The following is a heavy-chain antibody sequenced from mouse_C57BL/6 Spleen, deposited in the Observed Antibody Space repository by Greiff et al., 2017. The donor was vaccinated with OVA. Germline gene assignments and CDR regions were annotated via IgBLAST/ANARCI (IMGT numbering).Heavy chain of an antibody. CDR1: GFSFNTYA. CDR3: VRQPFAY. Sequence: EVQGVESGGGLVQPKGSLKLSCAASGFSFNTYAMNWVRQAPGKGLECVARIRSKSNNYATYYADSVKDRFTISRDDSESMLYLQMNNLKTEDTAMYYCVRQPFAYWGQGTLVTVSA. CDR2: IRSKSNNYAT. J-gene: IGHJ3*01. V-gene: IGHV10-1*01.